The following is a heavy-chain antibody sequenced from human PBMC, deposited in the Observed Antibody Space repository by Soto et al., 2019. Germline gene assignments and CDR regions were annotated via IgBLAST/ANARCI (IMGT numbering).Heavy chain of an antibody. J-gene: IGHJ4*02. Sequence: ASVKVSCKVSGYTLTELSMHWVRQAPGKGLEWMGGFDPEDGETIYAQKFQGRVTMTEDTSTDTAYMELSSLRSEDTAVYYCATGPKTLDIVLMVTFDYWGQGTLVTVSS. V-gene: IGHV1-24*01. CDR3: ATGPKTLDIVLMVTFDY. CDR2: FDPEDGET. CDR1: GYTLTELS. D-gene: IGHD2-8*01.